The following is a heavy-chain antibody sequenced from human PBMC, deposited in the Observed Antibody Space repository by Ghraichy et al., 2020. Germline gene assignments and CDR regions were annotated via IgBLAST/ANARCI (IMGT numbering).Heavy chain of an antibody. CDR1: GGSFSGYY. J-gene: IGHJ4*02. V-gene: IGHV4-34*01. CDR3: ARGTLGMGLFDY. CDR2: INHSGST. Sequence: SQTLSLTCAVYGGSFSGYYWSWICQPPCKGLESIGEINHSGSTNYNPSHKSRVTISVDTSKNQFSLKLSSVTAADTAVYYCARGTLGMGLFDYWGQGTLVTVSS. D-gene: IGHD3-16*01.